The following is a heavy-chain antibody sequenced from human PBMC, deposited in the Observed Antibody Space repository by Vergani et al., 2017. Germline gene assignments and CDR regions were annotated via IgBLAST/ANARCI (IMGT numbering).Heavy chain of an antibody. V-gene: IGHV3-21*04. J-gene: IGHJ4*02. Sequence: EVQLVESGGGLVKPGGSLRLSCAASGFTFSSYSMNWVRQAPGKGLEWVSSISSSSSTIYYADSVKGRFTISRDYAKNSLYLQMNNLRAEDTAVYYCARDRVSSRSAMADFDYWGQGTLVTVSS. CDR2: ISSSSSTI. CDR1: GFTFSSYS. CDR3: ARDRVSSRSAMADFDY. D-gene: IGHD5-18*01.